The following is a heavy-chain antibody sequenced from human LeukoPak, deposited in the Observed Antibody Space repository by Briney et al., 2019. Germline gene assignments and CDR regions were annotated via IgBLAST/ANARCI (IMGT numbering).Heavy chain of an antibody. CDR3: ARDRYCSSTSCYPKRRFDP. Sequence: GASVKVSCKASGYTFASYDINWVRRAPGQGLEWMGWISAYNGNTNYAQKLQGRVTMTTDTPTSTAYMELRSLRSDDTAVYYCARDRYCSSTSCYPKRRFDPWGQGTLVTVSS. V-gene: IGHV1-18*01. CDR1: GYTFASYD. J-gene: IGHJ5*02. CDR2: ISAYNGNT. D-gene: IGHD2-2*01.